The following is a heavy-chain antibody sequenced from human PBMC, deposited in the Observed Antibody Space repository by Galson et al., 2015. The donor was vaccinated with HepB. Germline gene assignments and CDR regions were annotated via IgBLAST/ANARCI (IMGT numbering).Heavy chain of an antibody. J-gene: IGHJ4*02. CDR3: AREHYGDYGNEHYFVY. CDR1: GFNVSSNY. Sequence: SLRLSCAASGFNVSSNYMSWVRQAPGMGLEWVSVIYSGGSTYYADSVKGRFTISRDNSENTVYLQMNSLRAEDTAVYHCAREHYGDYGNEHYFVYWGQGALVTVSS. D-gene: IGHD4-17*01. V-gene: IGHV3-53*01. CDR2: IYSGGST.